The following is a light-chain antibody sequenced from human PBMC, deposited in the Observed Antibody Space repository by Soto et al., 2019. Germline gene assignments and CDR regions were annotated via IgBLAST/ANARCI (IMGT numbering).Light chain of an antibody. CDR2: GAS. V-gene: IGKV3-15*01. CDR3: QQYNNWPRT. CDR1: QSLSSN. J-gene: IGKJ1*01. Sequence: EIVMTQSPATLYVSPGERVTLSCRASQSLSSNLAWYQQKPGQAPRLLIYGASIRDDATPRRFRGSGSGTEFTLTISSLQSEDFAVYYCQQYNNWPRTFGQGTKVDIK.